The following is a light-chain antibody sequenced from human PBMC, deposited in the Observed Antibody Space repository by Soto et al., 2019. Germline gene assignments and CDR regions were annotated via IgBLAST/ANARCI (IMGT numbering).Light chain of an antibody. CDR3: QQYGGSPSFT. CDR1: ETVDSNY. CDR2: AAS. V-gene: IGKV3-20*01. J-gene: IGKJ3*01. Sequence: EIVLTQSPGTLSLSPGERATLSCRASETVDSNYLAWYQQKPGQAPRLLIYAASRRATGIPDRFIGSGSGTAFSLIINRLEPEDVVVDYCQQYGGSPSFTFGPGTRVDVK.